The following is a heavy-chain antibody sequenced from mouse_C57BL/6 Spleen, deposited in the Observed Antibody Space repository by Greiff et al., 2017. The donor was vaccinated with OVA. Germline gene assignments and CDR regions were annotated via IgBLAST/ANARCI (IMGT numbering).Heavy chain of an antibody. CDR1: GYTFTDYY. Sequence: VQLQQSGPELVKPGASVKISCKASGYTFTDYYMNWVKQSHGKSLEWIGDINPNNGGTSYNQKFKGKATLTVDKSSSTAYMELRSLTSEDSAVYYCARQDSSGCFDYWGQGTTLTVSS. J-gene: IGHJ2*01. CDR2: INPNNGGT. CDR3: ARQDSSGCFDY. V-gene: IGHV1-26*01. D-gene: IGHD3-2*02.